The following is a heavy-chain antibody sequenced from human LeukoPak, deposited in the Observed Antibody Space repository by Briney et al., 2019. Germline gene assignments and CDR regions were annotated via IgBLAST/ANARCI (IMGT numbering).Heavy chain of an antibody. CDR1: GYSFSSYW. J-gene: IGHJ5*02. V-gene: IGHV5-10-1*01. CDR3: ASSRAGTLKVHNWFDP. Sequence: GESLKISCQGSGYSFSSYWISWVRQMPGKGLEWMGRIDPTDSDTDYSPYFQGHVTVSVDRSISTAYLQWSSLKASDTAMYFCASSRAGTLKVHNWFDPWGQGSLVTVSS. D-gene: IGHD6-19*01. CDR2: IDPTDSDT.